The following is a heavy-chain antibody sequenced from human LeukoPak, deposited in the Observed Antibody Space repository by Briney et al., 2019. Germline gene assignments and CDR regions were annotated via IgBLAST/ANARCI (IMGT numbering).Heavy chain of an antibody. Sequence: SGTLSLTCAVSGDSITSSYWWSWVRQPPGKGLEWIGEISHGGSTDYNPSLKSRVTISVDKSKNQFSLKLTSVTAADTAMYYCAIAPKEVASSYYYGIYVWGQGTTVTVSS. V-gene: IGHV4-4*02. CDR3: AIAPKEVASSYYYGIYV. D-gene: IGHD2-15*01. CDR1: GDSITSSYW. J-gene: IGHJ6*02. CDR2: ISHGGST.